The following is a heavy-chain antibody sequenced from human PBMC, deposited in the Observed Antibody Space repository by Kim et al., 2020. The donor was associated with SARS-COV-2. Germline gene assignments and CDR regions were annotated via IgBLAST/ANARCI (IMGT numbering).Heavy chain of an antibody. D-gene: IGHD6-13*01. Sequence: TSYADSVKGRFTISRDNAKNTLYLQMNSLRAEDTSVYYCARVAGVAAAGTWGQGTMVTVSS. CDR2: T. CDR3: ARVAGVAAAGT. V-gene: IGHV3-74*01. J-gene: IGHJ3*01.